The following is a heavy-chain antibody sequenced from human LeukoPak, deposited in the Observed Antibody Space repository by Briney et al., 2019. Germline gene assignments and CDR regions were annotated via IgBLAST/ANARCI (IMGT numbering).Heavy chain of an antibody. V-gene: IGHV3-21*01. D-gene: IGHD4-17*01. Sequence: PGGSLRLSCAASGFTFSSYSMNWVRQAPGKGLEWVSSISSSSSYIYYADSVKGRFTISRDNAKNSLYLQMNSLRAEDTAVYYCASAHYAQDAFDIWGQGTMVTVSS. CDR3: ASAHYAQDAFDI. CDR2: ISSSSSYI. J-gene: IGHJ3*02. CDR1: GFTFSSYS.